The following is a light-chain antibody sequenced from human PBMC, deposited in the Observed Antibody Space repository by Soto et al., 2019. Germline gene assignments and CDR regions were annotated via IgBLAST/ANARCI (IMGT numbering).Light chain of an antibody. J-gene: IGKJ1*01. CDR1: QTVSNY. Sequence: DIQMTQSPSALSASVGDRVTITCRANQTVSNYVNWYQQRPGQVPSLLISGVSNLQGGVPSRFSGSGSGTDFPLTISRLQPEDFATYYCQQTYRLWSFGQGTKVEVK. CDR3: QQTYRLWS. CDR2: GVS. V-gene: IGKV1-39*01.